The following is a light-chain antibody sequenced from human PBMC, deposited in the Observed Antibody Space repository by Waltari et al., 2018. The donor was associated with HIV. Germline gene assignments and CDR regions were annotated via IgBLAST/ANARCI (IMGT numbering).Light chain of an antibody. J-gene: IGLJ1*01. Sequence: QSALTQPASLSGSPGQSITISCTGTNDDIGAYDYVSWYQQQPMNAPKLLIYGVTYRPSGVSNRFSGSKSGNTASLTISGLQSEDEADYYCASSSDTNILVFGTGTKVTVL. CDR1: NDDIGAYDY. V-gene: IGLV2-14*03. CDR3: ASSSDTNILV. CDR2: GVT.